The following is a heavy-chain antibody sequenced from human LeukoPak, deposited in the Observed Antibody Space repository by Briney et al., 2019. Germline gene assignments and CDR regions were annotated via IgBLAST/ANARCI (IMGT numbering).Heavy chain of an antibody. J-gene: IGHJ4*02. CDR3: ATYSSSWYVDY. Sequence: PSETLSLTCAVYGGSFSGYYWSRIRQPPGKGLEWIGEINHSGSTNYNPSLKSRVTISVDTSKNQFSLKLSSVTAADTAVYYCATYSSSWYVDYWGQGTLVTVSS. CDR1: GGSFSGYY. CDR2: INHSGST. V-gene: IGHV4-34*01. D-gene: IGHD6-13*01.